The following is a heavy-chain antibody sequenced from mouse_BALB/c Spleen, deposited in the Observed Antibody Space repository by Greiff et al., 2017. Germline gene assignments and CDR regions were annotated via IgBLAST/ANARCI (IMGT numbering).Heavy chain of an antibody. CDR2: IYPYNGGT. CDR1: GYTFTDYN. CDR3: AGYDALYWYFDV. J-gene: IGHJ1*01. Sequence: EVQLQQSGPELVKPGASVKISCKASGYTFTDYNMHWVKQSHGKSLEWIGYIYPYNGGTGYNQKFKSKATLTVDNSSSTAYMELRSLTSEDSAVYYCAGYDALYWYFDVWGAGTTVTVSS. D-gene: IGHD2-2*01. V-gene: IGHV1S29*02.